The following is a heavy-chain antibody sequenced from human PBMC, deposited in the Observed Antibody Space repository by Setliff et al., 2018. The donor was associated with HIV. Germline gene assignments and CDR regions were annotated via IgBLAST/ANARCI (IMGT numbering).Heavy chain of an antibody. CDR2: IYYNGNT. V-gene: IGHV4-59*08. D-gene: IGHD6-19*01. Sequence: SETLSLTCTVSGGSISTYYWSWIRQPPGKGLEWIGLIYYNGNTNYSPSLKSRVTMSVDTSKNQFSLKLSSVTAADTAVYYCARGDWYDFFDYWGQGTLVTVSS. CDR1: GGSISTYY. J-gene: IGHJ4*02. CDR3: ARGDWYDFFDY.